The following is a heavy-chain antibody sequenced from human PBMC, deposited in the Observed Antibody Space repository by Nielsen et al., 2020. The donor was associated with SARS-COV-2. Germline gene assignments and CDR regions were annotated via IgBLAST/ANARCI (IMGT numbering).Heavy chain of an antibody. D-gene: IGHD1-20*01. Sequence: ASVKVSCKASGYTFTGYYMHWVRQAPGQGLEWMGIINPSGGSTSYAQKFQGRVTITRDTSASTAYMELSSLRSEDTAVYYCAIEGLSSITGSTGFDPWGQGTLVTVSS. J-gene: IGHJ5*02. CDR3: AIEGLSSITGSTGFDP. CDR1: GYTFTGYY. CDR2: INPSGGST. V-gene: IGHV1-46*01.